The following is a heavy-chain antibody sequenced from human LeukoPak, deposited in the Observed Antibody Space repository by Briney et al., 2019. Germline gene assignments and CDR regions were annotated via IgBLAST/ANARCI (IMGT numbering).Heavy chain of an antibody. CDR3: ARVSVMVRGVIHYFDY. V-gene: IGHV4-59*01. Sequence: SETLSLTCTVSGGSISSYYWSWIRQPPGKGLEWIGYTYYSGSTNYNPSLKSRVTISVDTSKNQFSLKLSSVTAADTAVYYCARVSVMVRGVIHYFDYWGQGTLVTVSS. D-gene: IGHD3-10*01. CDR2: TYYSGST. CDR1: GGSISSYY. J-gene: IGHJ4*02.